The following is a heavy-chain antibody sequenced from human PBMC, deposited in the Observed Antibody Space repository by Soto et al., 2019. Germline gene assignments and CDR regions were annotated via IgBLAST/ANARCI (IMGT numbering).Heavy chain of an antibody. CDR3: ARHLGYCSTTNCYAWFAP. CDR1: GGSISSYY. D-gene: IGHD2-2*01. CDR2: IYYSGNT. Sequence: QVQLQESGPGLVKPSETLSLTCTVSGGSISSYYWSWIRQPPGKGLEWIGYIYYSGNTNYNPSLKSRVTISADTSKNHFSLKLSSVTAADTAVYYCARHLGYCSTTNCYAWFAPWGQGTLVTVSS. V-gene: IGHV4-59*08. J-gene: IGHJ5*02.